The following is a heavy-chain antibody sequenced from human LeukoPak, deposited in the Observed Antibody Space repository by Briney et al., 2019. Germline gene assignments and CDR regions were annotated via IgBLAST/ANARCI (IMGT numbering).Heavy chain of an antibody. CDR2: IIPIFGTA. J-gene: IGHJ4*02. CDR3: AGVRYCSGGSCYASHYPYYFDY. D-gene: IGHD2-15*01. V-gene: IGHV1-69*05. CDR1: GGTFSSYA. Sequence: SVKVSCKASGGTFSSYAISWVRQAPGQGLEWMGGIIPIFGTANYAQKFQGRVTITTDESTSTAYMELSSLRSEDTAVYYCAGVRYCSGGSCYASHYPYYFDYWGQGTLVTVSS.